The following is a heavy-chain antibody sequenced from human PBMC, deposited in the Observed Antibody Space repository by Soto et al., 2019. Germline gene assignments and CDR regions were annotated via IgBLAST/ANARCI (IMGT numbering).Heavy chain of an antibody. V-gene: IGHV1-8*01. J-gene: IGHJ6*02. CDR2: LNPNTGKS. CDR1: GYTFTSYD. D-gene: IGHD6-13*01. CDR3: AREYSSSWGPNYYYYYGMDV. Sequence: ASVKVSFKASGYTFTSYDIYWVRQATGQGLEWMGWLNPNTGKSDYAQKFQGRITVTSDTSRNTVHMELSSLRSEDTAVYYCAREYSSSWGPNYYYYYGMDVCGQGTTVTVSS.